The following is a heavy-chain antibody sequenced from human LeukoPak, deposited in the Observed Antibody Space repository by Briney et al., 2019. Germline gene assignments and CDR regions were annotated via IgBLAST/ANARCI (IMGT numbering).Heavy chain of an antibody. CDR2: ISSSSSYI. Sequence: GGSLRLSCAASGFTFSSYTMNWVRQAPGKGLEWVSSISSSSSYIYYADSVKGRFTISRDNAKNSLYLQMNSMRAEDTAVYYCARRVRLRGAFDIWGQGTMVTVSS. CDR3: ARRVRLRGAFDI. CDR1: GFTFSSYT. D-gene: IGHD5-12*01. V-gene: IGHV3-21*01. J-gene: IGHJ3*02.